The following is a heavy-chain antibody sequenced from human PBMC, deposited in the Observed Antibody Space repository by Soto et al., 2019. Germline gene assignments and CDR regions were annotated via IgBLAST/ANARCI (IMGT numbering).Heavy chain of an antibody. CDR2: IIPMFGTG. J-gene: IGHJ5*02. Sequence: QVQLVQSGAEVKKPGSAVRVSCKASGDTSDSFSISWVRQAPGQGHEWKGGIIPMFGTGNYAQHFQGRLTSPAVESTGTYYMDLKSLRSEDTAVYFCARDNRDDNSGWYSSSDGFDPWGQGTLVTVSS. CDR1: GDTSDSFS. V-gene: IGHV1-69*01. CDR3: ARDNRDDNSGWYSSSDGFDP. D-gene: IGHD6-19*01.